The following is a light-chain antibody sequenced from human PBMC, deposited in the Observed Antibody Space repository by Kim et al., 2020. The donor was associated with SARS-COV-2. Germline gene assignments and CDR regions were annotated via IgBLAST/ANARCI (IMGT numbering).Light chain of an antibody. V-gene: IGLV3-19*01. CDR1: SLRSYY. CDR3: NSRDSNDTVV. CDR2: GKN. Sequence: VAFGQTVRITCQGDSLRSYYATWYQQKPGQAPIVVIYGKNNRPSGIPDRFSGSSSGNTASLTITGTQAGDEADYYCNSRDSNDTVVFGGGTQLTVL. J-gene: IGLJ2*01.